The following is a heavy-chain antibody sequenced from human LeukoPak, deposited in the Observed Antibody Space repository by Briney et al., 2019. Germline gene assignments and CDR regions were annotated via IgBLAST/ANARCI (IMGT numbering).Heavy chain of an antibody. CDR3: ARDRAAADLDY. J-gene: IGHJ4*02. CDR2: IWYDGSNK. Sequence: GGSLRLSCAASGFTFSSYGMHWVRQAPGKGLEWVAVIWYDGSNKFYADSVKGRFTISRDNSKNTLYLQMNSLRAEDMAVYYCARDRAAADLDYWGQGTLVTVSS. CDR1: GFTFSSYG. D-gene: IGHD6-13*01. V-gene: IGHV3-33*01.